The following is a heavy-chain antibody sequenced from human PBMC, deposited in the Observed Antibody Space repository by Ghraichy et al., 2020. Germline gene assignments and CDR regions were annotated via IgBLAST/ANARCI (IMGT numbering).Heavy chain of an antibody. CDR2: IYYSGST. Sequence: SETLSLTCTVSGGSISSSSYYWGWIRQPPGKGLEWIGSIYYSGSTYYNPSLKSRVTISVDTSKNQFSLKLSSVTAADTAVYYCARVPTNVWQHNTDKGWFDPWGQGTLVTVSS. V-gene: IGHV4-39*01. CDR3: ARVPTNVWQHNTDKGWFDP. D-gene: IGHD6-13*01. J-gene: IGHJ5*02. CDR1: GGSISSSSYY.